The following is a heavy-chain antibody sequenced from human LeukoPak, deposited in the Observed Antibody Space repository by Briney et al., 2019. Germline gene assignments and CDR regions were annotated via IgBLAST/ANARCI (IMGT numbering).Heavy chain of an antibody. CDR1: GYTFTGYY. V-gene: IGHV1-2*02. J-gene: IGHJ4*02. Sequence: ASVKVSCKASGYTFTGYYMHWVRQAPGQGLGWMGWINPNSGGTNYAQKFQGRVTMTRDTSVSTAYMELSRLRSDDTAVYYCARELNYDYGDLVDYWGQGTPVTVSS. CDR3: ARELNYDYGDLVDY. CDR2: INPNSGGT. D-gene: IGHD4-17*01.